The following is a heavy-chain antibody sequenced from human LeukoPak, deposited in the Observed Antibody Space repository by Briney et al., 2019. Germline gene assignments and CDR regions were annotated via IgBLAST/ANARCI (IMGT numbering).Heavy chain of an antibody. CDR2: IYSGGST. J-gene: IGHJ4*02. CDR3: ARGPLRRAY. V-gene: IGHV3-66*01. Sequence: GGSLRLSCAASGFTVSSNYMSLVRQAPGKGLEFVSGIYSGGSTYYGDSVKGRFTISRDNSQNTLYLQMNSLRAEETDVYYCARGPLRRAYWGQGTLLTVSA. CDR1: GFTVSSNY.